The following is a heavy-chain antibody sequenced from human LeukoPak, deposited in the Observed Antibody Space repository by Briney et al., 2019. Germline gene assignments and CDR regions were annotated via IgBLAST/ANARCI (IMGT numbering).Heavy chain of an antibody. CDR1: GGTFSSYA. V-gene: IGHV1-2*06. CDR3: ARSLVSGYYLPPDY. D-gene: IGHD3-3*01. Sequence: ASVKVSCKASGGTFSSYAISWVRQAPGQGLEWKGRINPNSGDTNYAQKFQGRVTMTRDTSISTVYMELSRLTSDDTAVYYCARSLVSGYYLPPDYWGQGTLVTVSS. J-gene: IGHJ4*02. CDR2: INPNSGDT.